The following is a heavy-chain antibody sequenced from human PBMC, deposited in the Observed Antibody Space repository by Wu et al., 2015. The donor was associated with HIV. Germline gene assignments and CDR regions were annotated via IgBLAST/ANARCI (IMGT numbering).Heavy chain of an antibody. V-gene: IGHV1-69*13. D-gene: IGHD1-1*01. J-gene: IGHJ3*02. CDR3: ARGPDVKGLTTQGGAFDI. CDR1: GGTFSSYA. Sequence: QVQLVQSGAEVKKPGSSVKVSCKASGGTFSSYAISWVRQAPGRGLEWMGRIIPIFGTANYAQKFQGRVTITADESTSTAYMELSSLRSEDTAVYYCARGPDVKGLTTQGGAFDIWGQGTMVTVSS. CDR2: IIPIFGTA.